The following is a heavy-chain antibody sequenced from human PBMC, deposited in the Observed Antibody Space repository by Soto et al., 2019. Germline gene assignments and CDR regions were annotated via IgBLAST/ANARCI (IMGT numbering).Heavy chain of an antibody. D-gene: IGHD3-10*01. CDR3: TTENPVWFGDLLFTAYGREG. CDR2: IRSNTDGGNV. CDR1: GFSFSKAW. V-gene: IGHV3-15*07. J-gene: IGHJ6*02. Sequence: EVQLVESGGGWVKPGGSLRLSCVASGFSFSKAWMNWVRQAPGKGPESVGRIRSNTDGGNVDYAAPEKGRFTISRDDSKNMLYLQMNSLKPEDTAGYYCTTENPVWFGDLLFTAYGREGWVQGTTVTVSS.